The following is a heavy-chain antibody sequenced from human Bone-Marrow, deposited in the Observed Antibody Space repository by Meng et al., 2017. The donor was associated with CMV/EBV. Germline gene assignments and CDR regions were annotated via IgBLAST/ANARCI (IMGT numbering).Heavy chain of an antibody. CDR1: GYTFTSYY. CDR3: VCDYGDYAGIDY. Sequence: ASVKVSCKASGYTFTSYYMHWVRQAPGQGLEWMGIINPSGGSTSYAQKFQGRVTMTRDTSTSTVYMELSSLRSEDTAVYYCVCDYGDYAGIDYWGQGTLVTVPS. V-gene: IGHV1-46*01. D-gene: IGHD4-17*01. J-gene: IGHJ4*02. CDR2: INPSGGST.